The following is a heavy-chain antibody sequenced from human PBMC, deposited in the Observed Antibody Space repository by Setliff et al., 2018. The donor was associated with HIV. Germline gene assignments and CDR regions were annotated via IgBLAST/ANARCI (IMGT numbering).Heavy chain of an antibody. V-gene: IGHV3-21*01. CDR1: RFIFSSYS. D-gene: IGHD5-12*01. CDR2: ISSSTSYI. Sequence: GGSLRLSCAASRFIFSSYSMNWVRQAPGKGLEWVSSISSSTSYIFYADSVKGRFTISRDNTKNSLYLQMDSLRAEDTAVYYCARDFMATTNGFDYWGQGTLVTVSS. CDR3: ARDFMATTNGFDY. J-gene: IGHJ4*02.